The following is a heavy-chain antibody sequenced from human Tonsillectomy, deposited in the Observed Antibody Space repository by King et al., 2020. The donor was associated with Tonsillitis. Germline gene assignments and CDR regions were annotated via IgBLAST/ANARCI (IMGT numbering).Heavy chain of an antibody. J-gene: IGHJ3*01. CDR3: ARGHRELGGAFDF. D-gene: IGHD1-7*01. CDR2: ISSSGNSI. CDR1: GFTFSDSY. Sequence: VQLVESGGGLVKPGGSLRLSCAASGFTFSDSYMSWIRQAPGKGLECVSYISSSGNSIYYADSVKGRFTISRDNAKNSLYLQMKSLRAEDTAIYYCARGHRELGGAFDFWGQGTVVTVSS. V-gene: IGHV3-11*01.